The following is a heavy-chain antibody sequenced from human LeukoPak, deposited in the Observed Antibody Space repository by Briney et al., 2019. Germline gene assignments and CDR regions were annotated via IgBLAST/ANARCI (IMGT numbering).Heavy chain of an antibody. V-gene: IGHV4-34*01. CDR1: GGSFSGYY. J-gene: IGHJ4*02. CDR2: INHSGST. CDR3: ARGEVSFDY. Sequence: SETLSLTCAVYGGSFSGYYWSWIRQPPGKGLEWVGEINHSGSTNYNPSLKSRVTISVDTSKNQFSLKLSSVTAADTAVYYCARGEVSFDYWGQGTLVTVSS.